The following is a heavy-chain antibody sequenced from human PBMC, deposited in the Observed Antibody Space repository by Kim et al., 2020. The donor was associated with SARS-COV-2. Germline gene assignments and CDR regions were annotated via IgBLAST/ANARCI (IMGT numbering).Heavy chain of an antibody. CDR3: AREFETTTVPGGDPFDY. CDR2: ISSSSSTI. D-gene: IGHD3-16*01. J-gene: IGHJ4*02. Sequence: GGSLRLSCAASGFTFSSYSMNWVRQAPGKGLEWVSYISSSSSTIYYADSVKGRFTISRDNAKNSLYLQMNSLRAEDTAVYYCAREFETTTVPGGDPFDYWGQGTLVTVSS. CDR1: GFTFSSYS. V-gene: IGHV3-48*04.